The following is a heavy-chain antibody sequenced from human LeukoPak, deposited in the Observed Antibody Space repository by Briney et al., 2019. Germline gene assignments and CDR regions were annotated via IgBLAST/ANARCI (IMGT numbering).Heavy chain of an antibody. Sequence: AGGSLRLSCAASGFTFSSYDMHWVRQATGKGLEWVSAIGTAGDTYYPGSVKGRFTISRENAKNSLYLQMNSLRAGDTAVYYCARGCTNGVCYYYFDYWGQGTLVTVSS. CDR2: IGTAGDT. D-gene: IGHD2-8*01. CDR1: GFTFSSYD. V-gene: IGHV3-13*01. J-gene: IGHJ4*02. CDR3: ARGCTNGVCYYYFDY.